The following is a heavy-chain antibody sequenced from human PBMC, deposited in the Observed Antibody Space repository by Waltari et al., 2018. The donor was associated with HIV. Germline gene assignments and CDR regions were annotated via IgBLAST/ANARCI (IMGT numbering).Heavy chain of an antibody. J-gene: IGHJ4*02. V-gene: IGHV3-23*01. CDR3: ATSWGYCGSGRCYYPFEY. CDR2: ISGSSSDT. CDR1: GFSFKSHC. Sequence: EIQLLESGGGWLQPGESLRLSCVGSGFSFKSHCMGWVRQAPGKGLEWVAAISGSSSDTFYADAVRGRFTISRDNSKDTLFLRLNSLGPEDTATYFCATSWGYCGSGRCYYPFEYWGQGTLVTVSS. D-gene: IGHD2-2*01.